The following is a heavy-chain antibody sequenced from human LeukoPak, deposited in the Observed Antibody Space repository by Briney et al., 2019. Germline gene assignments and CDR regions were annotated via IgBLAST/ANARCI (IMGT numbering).Heavy chain of an antibody. CDR1: GASINTKNYC. V-gene: IGHV4-39*07. J-gene: IGHJ4*02. Sequence: PSETLSLTCTVSGASINTKNYCWGWIRQPPGKGLEWIGSIYDSGSTYYNPSLKSRVTISLDTPRNQFSLKLSSVTAADTAVYYCTRGPYYYVDSWGQGTLVTVSS. CDR2: IYDSGST. CDR3: TRGPYYYVDS. D-gene: IGHD3-10*01.